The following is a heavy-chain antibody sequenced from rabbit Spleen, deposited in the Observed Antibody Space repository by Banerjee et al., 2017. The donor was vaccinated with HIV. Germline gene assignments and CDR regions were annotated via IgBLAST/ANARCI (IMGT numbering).Heavy chain of an antibody. J-gene: IGHJ6*01. V-gene: IGHV1S45*01. CDR3: ARDTSSSFSSYGMDL. CDR1: GLSFSNSYW. D-gene: IGHD1-1*01. CDR2: IDTGSSGFT. Sequence: EESGGDLVKPDGSLTLTCTASGLSFSNSYWLFWVRQAPGKGLEWIACIDTGSSGFTYFATWAKGRFTCSKTSSTTVTLQVTRLTAADTATYFCARDTSSSFSSYGMDLWGPGTLVTVS.